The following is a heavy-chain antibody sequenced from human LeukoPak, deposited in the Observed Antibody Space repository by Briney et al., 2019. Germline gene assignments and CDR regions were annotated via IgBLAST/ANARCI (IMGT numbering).Heavy chain of an antibody. CDR2: ISWNSGSI. J-gene: IGHJ4*02. CDR1: GFTFDDDA. CDR3: AKPKIAAAGYFDY. D-gene: IGHD6-13*01. Sequence: GGSLRLSCAASGFTFDDDAMHWVRQAPGKGLEWVSGISWNSGSIGYADSVKGRFTISRDNAKNSLYLQMNSLRAEDTALYYCAKPKIAAAGYFDYWGQGTLVTVSS. V-gene: IGHV3-9*01.